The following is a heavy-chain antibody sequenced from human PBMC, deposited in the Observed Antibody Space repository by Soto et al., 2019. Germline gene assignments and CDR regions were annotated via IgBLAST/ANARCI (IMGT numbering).Heavy chain of an antibody. V-gene: IGHV4-4*07. CDR3: AGGSASRRVGGLDV. Sequence: SETLSLTCTVSGASINEYFWNWVRQPAGKGLEWIGRINARGSTNDKSSLKGRVTMSLDTSKSQVALRLSSMTAADTAVYYCAGGSASRRVGGLDVSGPGTTVTV. J-gene: IGHJ6*02. CDR1: GASINEYF. CDR2: INARGST. D-gene: IGHD6-6*01.